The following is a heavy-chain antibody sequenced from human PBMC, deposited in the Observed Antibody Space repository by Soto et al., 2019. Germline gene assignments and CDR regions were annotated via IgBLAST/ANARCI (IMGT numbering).Heavy chain of an antibody. CDR3: ARHGSGIGYSGYDSSFDY. Sequence: SETLSLTCTVSGGSISSSSYYWGWIRQPPGKGLEWIGSIYYSGSTYYNPSLKSRVTISVDTSKDQFSLKLSSVTAADTAVYYCARHGSGIGYSGYDSSFDYWGQGTLVTVSS. J-gene: IGHJ4*02. V-gene: IGHV4-39*01. CDR1: GGSISSSSYY. CDR2: IYYSGST. D-gene: IGHD5-12*01.